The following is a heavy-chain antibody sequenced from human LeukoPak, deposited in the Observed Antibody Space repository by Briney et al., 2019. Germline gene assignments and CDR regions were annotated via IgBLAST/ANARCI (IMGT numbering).Heavy chain of an antibody. J-gene: IGHJ5*02. CDR1: GYTFTRYG. Sequence: ASVKVSCKTSGYTFTRYGVSWVRQAPGQGLEWMGWISGNNDNTNYAQRVQDRITMTTDTSTSTAYMGLRSLRSDDTAVYYCARAPFCSSVSCYRPNNWLDPWGQGTLVIVSS. V-gene: IGHV1-18*01. D-gene: IGHD2-2*01. CDR2: ISGNNDNT. CDR3: ARAPFCSSVSCYRPNNWLDP.